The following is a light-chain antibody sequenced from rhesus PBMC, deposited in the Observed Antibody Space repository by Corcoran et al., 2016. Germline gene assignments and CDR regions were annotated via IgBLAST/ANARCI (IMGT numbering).Light chain of an antibody. CDR1: QSLLDSEDGNTY. J-gene: IGKJ4*01. V-gene: IGKV2-104*02. CDR2: EVS. CDR3: MQALEFPLT. Sequence: DIVMTQTPLSLPVTPGEPASISCRSSQSLLDSEDGNTYLDWYLQKPVQSPPLLIYEVSNRASGVPDRFSGSGSDTDFTLKSSRVEAEDVGVYYCMQALEFPLTFGGGTKVEIK.